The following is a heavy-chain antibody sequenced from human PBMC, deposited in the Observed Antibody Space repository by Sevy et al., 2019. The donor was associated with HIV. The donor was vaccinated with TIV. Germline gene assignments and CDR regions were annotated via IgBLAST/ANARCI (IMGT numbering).Heavy chain of an antibody. CDR1: GFTFGDYA. Sequence: GGSLRLSCTASGFTFGDYAMSWFRQAPGKGLEWVGFIRSKAYGGTTEYAASVKGRFTISRDDSKSIAYLQMNSLKTEDTAVYYCSRAGSITGTPGYYFDYWGQGTLVTVSS. CDR2: IRSKAYGGTT. CDR3: SRAGSITGTPGYYFDY. J-gene: IGHJ4*02. V-gene: IGHV3-49*03. D-gene: IGHD1-20*01.